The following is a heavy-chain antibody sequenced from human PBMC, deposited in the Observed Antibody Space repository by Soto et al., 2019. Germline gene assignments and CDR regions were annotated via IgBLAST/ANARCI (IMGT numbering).Heavy chain of an antibody. V-gene: IGHV4-31*03. CDR3: ARAVNEWLRLGAYYYGMDV. J-gene: IGHJ6*02. CDR2: IYYSGST. CDR1: GGSISSGGYY. Sequence: TLSLTCTVSGGSISSGGYYWSWIRQHPVKGLEWIGYIYYSGSTYYNPSLNSRVTISVDTSKNQFSLKLSSVTAADTAVYYCARAVNEWLRLGAYYYGMDVWGQGTTVTVSS. D-gene: IGHD5-12*01.